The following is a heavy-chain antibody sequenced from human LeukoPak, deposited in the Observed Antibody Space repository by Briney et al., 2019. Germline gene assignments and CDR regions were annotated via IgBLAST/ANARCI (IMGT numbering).Heavy chain of an antibody. CDR1: GFTFSSYS. D-gene: IGHD1-26*01. J-gene: IGHJ4*02. CDR3: ARGRGELPEEGLFDY. V-gene: IGHV3-21*01. CDR2: ISSSSSYI. Sequence: GGSLRLSCAASGFTFSSYSMNWVRQAPGKGLEWVSSISSSSSYIYYADSVKGRFTISRDNAKNSLYLQMNSLRAEDTAVYYCARGRGELPEEGLFDYWGQGTLVTVSS.